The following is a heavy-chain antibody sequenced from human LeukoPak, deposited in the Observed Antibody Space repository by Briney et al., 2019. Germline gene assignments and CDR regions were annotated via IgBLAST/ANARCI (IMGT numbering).Heavy chain of an antibody. D-gene: IGHD1-7*01. Sequence: GGSLRLSCTVSGFTVSTNSMSWVRQAPGKGLEWVSFIYSDNTHYSDSVKGRFTISRDNSKNTLYLQMNSLRSEDTAVYYCARSITGTTDLDYWGQGTLVTVSS. CDR1: GFTVSTNS. CDR2: IYSDNT. J-gene: IGHJ4*02. V-gene: IGHV3-53*05. CDR3: ARSITGTTDLDY.